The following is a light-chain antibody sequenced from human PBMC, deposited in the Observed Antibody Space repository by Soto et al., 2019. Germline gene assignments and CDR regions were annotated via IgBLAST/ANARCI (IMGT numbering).Light chain of an antibody. CDR1: SSDVGYYNY. CDR2: EVN. J-gene: IGLJ1*01. V-gene: IGLV2-8*02. CDR3: SSHAGYNNFYV. Sequence: QSALTQPPSASRSPGQSVTISCTGTSSDVGYYNYVSWYQQHPGKAPKLMIYEVNKRPSGVPDRFSGSKSGNTASLTVSGLQAEDEADYYCSSHAGYNNFYVFGTGTKLTVL.